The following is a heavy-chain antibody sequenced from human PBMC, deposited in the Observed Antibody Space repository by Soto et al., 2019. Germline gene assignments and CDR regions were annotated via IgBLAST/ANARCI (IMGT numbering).Heavy chain of an antibody. CDR1: GGSISSSSYY. V-gene: IGHV4-39*01. Sequence: SETLSLTCTVSGGSISSSSYYWGWIRQPPGKGLEWIGSIYYSGSTYYNPSLKSRVTISVDTSKNQFSLKLSSVTAADTAVYYCARQRGLVDTAMVGDWFDPWGQGTLVTVSS. J-gene: IGHJ5*02. CDR2: IYYSGST. CDR3: ARQRGLVDTAMVGDWFDP. D-gene: IGHD5-18*01.